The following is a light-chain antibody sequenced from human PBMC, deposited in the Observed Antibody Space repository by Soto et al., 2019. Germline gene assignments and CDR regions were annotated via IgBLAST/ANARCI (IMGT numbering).Light chain of an antibody. V-gene: IGKV3-15*01. Sequence: EIVMTQSPATLSVSPGERATLSCRASQSVRSNLAWYQQKPGQPPRLLIYDASTRATGIPSRFSGSGSGTEFTLTISSLKSEDFAVYYCQQYDNWPRTFGQGTRLEIK. CDR3: QQYDNWPRT. CDR1: QSVRSN. CDR2: DAS. J-gene: IGKJ5*01.